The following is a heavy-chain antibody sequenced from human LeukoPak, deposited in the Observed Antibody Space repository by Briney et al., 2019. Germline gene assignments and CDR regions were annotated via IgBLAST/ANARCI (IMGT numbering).Heavy chain of an antibody. J-gene: IGHJ5*02. D-gene: IGHD2-2*01. CDR1: GYTFTSYG. CDR2: ISAYNGNT. V-gene: IGHV1-18*01. CDR3: ARVAWRYCSSTSCYPFGWFDP. Sequence: ASVKVSCKASGYTFTSYGISWVRQAPGQGLEWIGWISAYNGNTNYAQKLQGRVTMTTDTSTSTAYMELRSLRSDDTAVYYCARVAWRYCSSTSCYPFGWFDPWGQGTLVTVSS.